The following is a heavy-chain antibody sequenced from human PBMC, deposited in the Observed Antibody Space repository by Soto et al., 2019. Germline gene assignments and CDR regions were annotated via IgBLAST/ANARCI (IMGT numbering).Heavy chain of an antibody. D-gene: IGHD2-8*01. CDR1: GFTFRNYA. Sequence: QVQLVESGGGVVQPGRSLRLSCAASGFTFRNYAMHWVRQVPQAPGKGLEWVAVISYDGINQFYADSVRGRFTISRDDSKNTMYLQMNCLRADDTAVYYFARDDYSTTGRNSGFDDWCQVTLVTVSS. J-gene: IGHJ4*02. V-gene: IGHV3-30-3*01. CDR3: ARDDYSTTGRNSGFDD. CDR2: ISYDGINQ.